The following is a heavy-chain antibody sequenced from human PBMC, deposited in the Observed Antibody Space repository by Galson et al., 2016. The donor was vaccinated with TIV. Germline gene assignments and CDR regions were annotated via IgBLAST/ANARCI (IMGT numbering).Heavy chain of an antibody. Sequence: LSLTCAVSGGSIITYGYCWDWIRQPPGKGLEWIATICFTGNTYYNPSLMSRVTLSVDTPASQFALELSSVTAADRGLYYCARRRGNSDFLDYWGQGTLVTVSS. CDR1: GGSIITYGYC. CDR2: ICFTGNT. CDR3: ARRRGNSDFLDY. V-gene: IGHV4-39*01. D-gene: IGHD4-23*01. J-gene: IGHJ4*02.